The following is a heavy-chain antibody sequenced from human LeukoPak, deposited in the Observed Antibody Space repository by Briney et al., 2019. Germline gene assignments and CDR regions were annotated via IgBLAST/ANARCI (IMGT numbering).Heavy chain of an antibody. J-gene: IGHJ4*02. CDR3: AKRGVVIRVILVGFHKEAYYFDS. V-gene: IGHV3-23*01. CDR1: GITLSNYG. Sequence: GGSLRLSCAVSGITLSNYGMTWVRQAPGKGLEWVAGIGDSGGSTNYADSVKGRFTISRVNSKNTLYLQMNSLRAEDTAVYFCAKRGVVIRVILVGFHKEAYYFDSWGQGALVTVSS. CDR2: IGDSGGST. D-gene: IGHD3-22*01.